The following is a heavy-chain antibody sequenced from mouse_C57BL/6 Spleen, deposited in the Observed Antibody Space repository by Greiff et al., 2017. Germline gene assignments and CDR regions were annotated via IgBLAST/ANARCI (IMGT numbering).Heavy chain of an antibody. V-gene: IGHV1-54*01. CDR3: ARHGSPWYFDV. CDR1: GYAFTNYL. D-gene: IGHD1-1*01. Sequence: VQLQQSGAELVRPGTSVKVSCKASGYAFTNYLIEWVKQRPGQGLEWIGVINPGSGGTNYNEKFKGKATLTADKSSSTAYMQLSSRTSEDSAVYFCARHGSPWYFDVGGTGTTVTVAS. J-gene: IGHJ1*03. CDR2: INPGSGGT.